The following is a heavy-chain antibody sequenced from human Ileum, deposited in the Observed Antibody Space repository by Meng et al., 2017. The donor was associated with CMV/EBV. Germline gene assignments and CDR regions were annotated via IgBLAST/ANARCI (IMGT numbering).Heavy chain of an antibody. J-gene: IGHJ4*02. CDR3: AKSRLSD. CDR1: GFTFSSYA. V-gene: IGHV3-30*04. Sequence: GESLKISCAASGFTFSSYAMHWVRQAPGKGLEWVAVISYDGSNKYYADSVKGRFTISRDNSKNTLYLQMNSLRAEDTAVYYCAKSRLSDCGPGTVVTGAS. CDR2: ISYDGSNK.